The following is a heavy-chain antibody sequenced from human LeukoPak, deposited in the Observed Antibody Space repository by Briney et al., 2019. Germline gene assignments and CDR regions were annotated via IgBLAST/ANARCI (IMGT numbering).Heavy chain of an antibody. CDR3: AGPAGYYYDSSGYHFDY. Sequence: GGSLRLSCAASGFTFSSYWMSWVRQAPGKGLEWVANIKQDGSEKYYVDSVKGRFTISRDNAKNSLYLQMNSLRAEDTAVYYCAGPAGYYYDSSGYHFDYWGQGTLVTVSS. J-gene: IGHJ4*02. V-gene: IGHV3-7*01. D-gene: IGHD3-22*01. CDR2: IKQDGSEK. CDR1: GFTFSSYW.